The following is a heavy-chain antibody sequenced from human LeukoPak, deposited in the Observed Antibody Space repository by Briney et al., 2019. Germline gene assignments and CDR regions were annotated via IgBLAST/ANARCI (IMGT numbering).Heavy chain of an antibody. D-gene: IGHD3-10*01. V-gene: IGHV4-4*07. Sequence: SETLSLTCTVSGGSISSYYWSWIRQPAGKGLEWIGRIYTTGSTNHNPSLKSRVTMSVDTSKNQFSLKLSSVTAADTAFYYCARDEDFWASGNWFDPWGQGTLVTVSS. CDR3: ARDEDFWASGNWFDP. CDR1: GGSISSYY. J-gene: IGHJ5*02. CDR2: IYTTGST.